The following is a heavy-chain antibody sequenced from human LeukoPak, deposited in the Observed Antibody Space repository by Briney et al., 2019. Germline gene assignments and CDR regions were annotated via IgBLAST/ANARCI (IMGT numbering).Heavy chain of an antibody. CDR1: GFTFSNAW. Sequence: KAGGSLRLSCAASGFTFSNAWMSWVRQAPGKGLEWVGRIKSKTDGGTTDYAAPVKGRFTISRDDSKNTLYLQMNSLKTEDTAVYYCTTQTIGYCSSTSCYMPDYWGQGTLVTVSS. CDR2: IKSKTDGGTT. J-gene: IGHJ4*02. D-gene: IGHD2-2*01. CDR3: TTQTIGYCSSTSCYMPDY. V-gene: IGHV3-15*01.